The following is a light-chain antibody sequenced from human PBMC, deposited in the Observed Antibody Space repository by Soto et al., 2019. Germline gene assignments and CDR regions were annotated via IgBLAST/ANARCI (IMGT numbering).Light chain of an antibody. CDR1: QSVSSSY. CDR3: QYYGSSHLVT. J-gene: IGKJ5*01. Sequence: EIVLTQSPGTLSLSPGERATLSCRSSQSVSSSYLAWYQQKPGQAPRLRIYGASSRATGSPDRVSGSGSGTDFTLTISRLEPEDFAVYYCQYYGSSHLVTFGQGKRLEIK. V-gene: IGKV3-20*01. CDR2: GAS.